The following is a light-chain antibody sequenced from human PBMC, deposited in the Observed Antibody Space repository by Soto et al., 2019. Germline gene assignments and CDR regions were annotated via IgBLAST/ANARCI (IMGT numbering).Light chain of an antibody. CDR3: QQRSNWPPA. Sequence: EIVLTQSPATLSLSPGERATLSCRASPSVSSYLAWYQQNPGQAPRLLIYDASNRTTGIQARFSGSGSGTDFTLTISSLAHEEFAVYYGQQRSNWPPAFGQGPRLEIK. CDR2: DAS. V-gene: IGKV3-11*01. CDR1: PSVSSY. J-gene: IGKJ5*01.